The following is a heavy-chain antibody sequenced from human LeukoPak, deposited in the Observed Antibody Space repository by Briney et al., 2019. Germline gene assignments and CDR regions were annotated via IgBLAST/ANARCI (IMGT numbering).Heavy chain of an antibody. CDR1: GFTFSSYA. CDR3: AKPQYTTDAFDV. D-gene: IGHD2-2*02. CDR2: ISGSGGST. Sequence: GGSLRLSCAASGFTFSSYAVSWVPQAPGKGLEWVAGISGSGGSTYYADSVKGRFTISRDNSKNTLYVQMNSLRAEDTAVYYCAKPQYTTDAFDVWGQGTMVTVSS. J-gene: IGHJ3*01. V-gene: IGHV3-23*01.